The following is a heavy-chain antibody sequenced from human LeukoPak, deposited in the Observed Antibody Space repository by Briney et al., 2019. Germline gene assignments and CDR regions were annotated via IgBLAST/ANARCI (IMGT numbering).Heavy chain of an antibody. CDR2: IYSGGST. J-gene: IGHJ6*02. Sequence: GGSLRLSCAASGFTVSSNYMSWVRQAPGKGLEWVSVIYSGGSTYYADSVKGRFTISRDNSKNTLYLQMNSLRAEDTAVYYCARDYCSGSYPLSKDVWGQGTTVTVSS. CDR3: ARDYCSGSYPLSKDV. CDR1: GFTVSSNY. D-gene: IGHD3-10*01. V-gene: IGHV3-53*01.